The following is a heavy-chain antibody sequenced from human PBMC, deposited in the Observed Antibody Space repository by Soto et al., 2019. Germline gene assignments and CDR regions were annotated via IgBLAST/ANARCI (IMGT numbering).Heavy chain of an antibody. CDR3: ARDRALSSGWSAGDY. CDR1: GFTFSSYG. V-gene: IGHV3-33*01. Sequence: QVQLVESGGGVVQPGRSLRLSCAASGFTFSSYGMHWVRQAPGKGLEWVAVIWYDGSNKYYADSVKGRFTISRDNSKNRLYLQMNSLRAEDTAVYYCARDRALSSGWSAGDYWGQGTLVTVS. CDR2: IWYDGSNK. D-gene: IGHD6-19*01. J-gene: IGHJ4*02.